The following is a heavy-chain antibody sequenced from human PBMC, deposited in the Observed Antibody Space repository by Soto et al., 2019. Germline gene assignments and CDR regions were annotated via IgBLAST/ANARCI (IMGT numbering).Heavy chain of an antibody. CDR1: GFSFSISP. J-gene: IGHJ4*02. CDR2: ISYDGTNK. CDR3: ARNPKTAGGQHWAFNYFDS. Sequence: QVQLVESGGGVVQPGRSLRLSCAASGFSFSISPMHWVRQAPGKGPEWVALISYDGTNKFYADSVKGRFTISRNNSKSTLYLQVHSLRPEDEAVYYCARNPKTAGGQHWAFNYFDSWGQGTLVTVSS. D-gene: IGHD2-21*02. V-gene: IGHV3-30-3*01.